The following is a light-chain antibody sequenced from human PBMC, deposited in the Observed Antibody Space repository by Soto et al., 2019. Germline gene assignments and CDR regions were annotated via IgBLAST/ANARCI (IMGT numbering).Light chain of an antibody. CDR2: DAS. J-gene: IGKJ4*01. V-gene: IGKV3-20*01. Sequence: EIVLTQSPGTLSLSPGERATLSCRASQSVGSNSLAWCQQRPGQAPRFLIYDASSRATGIPDRFSGSGSGKDFTLTIIRLEPEDFAVYYCQQYGSTPLTFGGGTKVDIK. CDR1: QSVGSNS. CDR3: QQYGSTPLT.